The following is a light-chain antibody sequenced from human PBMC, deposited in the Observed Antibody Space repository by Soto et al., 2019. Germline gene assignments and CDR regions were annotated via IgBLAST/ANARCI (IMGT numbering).Light chain of an antibody. CDR1: QSVSSN. J-gene: IGKJ3*01. V-gene: IGKV3-15*01. CDR3: QQYDNLPLT. CDR2: GAS. Sequence: EIVMTQSPATLSVSPGERATLSCRASQSVSSNLAWYQQKPGQAPRLLIYGASTRATGIPARFSGSGSGTDFTFTISSLQPEDIAAYYCQQYDNLPLTFGPGSMVAV.